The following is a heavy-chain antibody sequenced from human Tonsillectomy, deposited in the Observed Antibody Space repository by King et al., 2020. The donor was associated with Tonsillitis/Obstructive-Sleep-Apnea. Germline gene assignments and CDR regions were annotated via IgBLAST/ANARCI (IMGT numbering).Heavy chain of an antibody. V-gene: IGHV4-59*01. D-gene: IGHD1-26*01. CDR3: ARVAWEDGFDI. Sequence: QLQESGPGLVKPSETLSLTCTVSGGSISIYYWNWIRQPPGKGLEWIGYIYYSGSTNYNPSLKSRVTISVDTSKNQFSLKLSSVTAADTAVYYCARVAWEDGFDIWGQGTMVTVSS. CDR1: GGSISIYY. CDR2: IYYSGST. J-gene: IGHJ3*02.